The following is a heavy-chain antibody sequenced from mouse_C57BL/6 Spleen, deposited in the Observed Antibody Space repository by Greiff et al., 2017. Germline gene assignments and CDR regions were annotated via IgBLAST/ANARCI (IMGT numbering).Heavy chain of an antibody. D-gene: IGHD2-1*01. CDR2: FHPYNDDT. CDR1: GYTFTTYP. J-gene: IGHJ1*03. Sequence: VHLVESGAELVKPGASVKMSCKASGYTFTTYPIEWMKQNHGKSLEWIGNFHPYNDDTKYNEKFKGKATLTVEKSSSTVYLELSRLTSDDSAVYYCARGRDYGNYVYFDVWGTGTTVTVSS. V-gene: IGHV1-47*01. CDR3: ARGRDYGNYVYFDV.